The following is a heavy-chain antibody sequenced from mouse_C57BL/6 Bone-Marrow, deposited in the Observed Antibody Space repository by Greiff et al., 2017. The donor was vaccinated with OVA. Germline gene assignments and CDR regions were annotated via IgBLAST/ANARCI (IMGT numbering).Heavy chain of an antibody. D-gene: IGHD2-5*01. CDR1: GYAFSSSW. J-gene: IGHJ2*01. CDR3: AKYSNIYFDY. CDR2: IYPGDGDT. Sequence: VQLQESGPELVKPGASVKISCKASGYAFSSSWMNWVKQRPGKGLEWIGRIYPGDGDTNYNGKFKGKATLTADKSSSTAYMQLSSLTSEDSAVYFCAKYSNIYFDYWGQGTTLTVSS. V-gene: IGHV1-82*01.